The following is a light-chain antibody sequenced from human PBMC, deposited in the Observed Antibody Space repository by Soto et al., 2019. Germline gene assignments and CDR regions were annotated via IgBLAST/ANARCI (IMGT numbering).Light chain of an antibody. J-gene: IGKJ1*01. Sequence: DIQMTQSPSTLSASVGDRVTITCRASHSISSWLAWYQQKPGKAPKLLIYKASTLESGVPSRFSGSGSGTEFTLTISSLQPDDFATYYCQQYKHYSTFGQGTKVEIK. V-gene: IGKV1-5*03. CDR3: QQYKHYST. CDR2: KAS. CDR1: HSISSW.